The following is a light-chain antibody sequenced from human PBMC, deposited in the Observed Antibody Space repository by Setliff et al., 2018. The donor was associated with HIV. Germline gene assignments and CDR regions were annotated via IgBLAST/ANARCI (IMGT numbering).Light chain of an antibody. CDR1: SSDVGGYNY. Sequence: QSVLAQPPSASVSPGQSVTISCTGTSSDVGGYNYVSWYQQHPDKAPKLMIYEVSKRPSGVPDRFSGSKSGNTASLSVSGLQAEGEADYYCSSYAGSNNYVFGTGTKVTVL. J-gene: IGLJ1*01. V-gene: IGLV2-8*01. CDR2: EVS. CDR3: SSYAGSNNYV.